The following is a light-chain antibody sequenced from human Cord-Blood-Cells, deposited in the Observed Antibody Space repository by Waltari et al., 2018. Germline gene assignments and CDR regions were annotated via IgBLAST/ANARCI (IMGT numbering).Light chain of an antibody. J-gene: IGLJ1*01. CDR3: CSYAGSYNYV. CDR1: SSDVGGYNY. V-gene: IGLV2-11*01. Sequence: QSALTQPRSVSGSPGQSVTISCTGTSSDVGGYNYVSWYQQHPGKAPKLMIYDVSKRPSWVPERFSGSKSGNTASLTISGLQAEDEADYYCCSYAGSYNYVFGTGTNVTVL. CDR2: DVS.